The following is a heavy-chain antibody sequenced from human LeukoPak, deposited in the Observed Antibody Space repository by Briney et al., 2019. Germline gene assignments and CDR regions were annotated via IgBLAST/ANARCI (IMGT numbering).Heavy chain of an antibody. Sequence: ASVKVSCKAAGYTFTSYGISWVRQAPGQGLEWMGWISAYNGNTNYAQKLQGRVTMTTDTSTSTAYMELRSLRSDDTAVYYCARLRFAWTQYDYWGQGTLVTVSS. J-gene: IGHJ4*02. V-gene: IGHV1-18*01. CDR2: ISAYNGNT. CDR1: GYTFTSYG. CDR3: ARLRFAWTQYDY. D-gene: IGHD1-1*01.